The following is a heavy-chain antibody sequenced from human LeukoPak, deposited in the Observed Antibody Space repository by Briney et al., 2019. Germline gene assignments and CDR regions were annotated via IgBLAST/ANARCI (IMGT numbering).Heavy chain of an antibody. CDR1: GYTFTGYY. V-gene: IGHV1-2*04. D-gene: IGHD1-20*01. J-gene: IGHJ4*02. CDR2: INPNSGGT. Sequence: ASVKVSCKASGYTFTGYYMHWVRQAPGQGLEWMGWINPNSGGTNYAQKFQGWATMTRDTSISTAYMELSRLRSDDTAVYYCARDGDNWNDVGTFDYWGQGTLVTVSS. CDR3: ARDGDNWNDVGTFDY.